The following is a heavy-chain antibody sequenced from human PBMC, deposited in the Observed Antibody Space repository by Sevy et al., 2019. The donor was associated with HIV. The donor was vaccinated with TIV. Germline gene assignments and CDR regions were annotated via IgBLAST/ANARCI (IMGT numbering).Heavy chain of an antibody. V-gene: IGHV1-69*13. Sequence: ASVKVSCKDSGGTFTTSGISWVRQVPGQGLEWMGGIIPILGTTNYAQRFQNRVTITADESTKTAYMELSSLRSEDTAVYYCARRGGNGWYYFDYWGQATSVTVSS. J-gene: IGHJ4*02. CDR1: GGTFTTSG. D-gene: IGHD6-19*01. CDR2: IIPILGTT. CDR3: ARRGGNGWYYFDY.